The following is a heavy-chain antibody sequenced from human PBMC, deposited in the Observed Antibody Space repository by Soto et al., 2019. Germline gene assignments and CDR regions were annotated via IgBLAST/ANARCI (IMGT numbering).Heavy chain of an antibody. D-gene: IGHD6-13*01. V-gene: IGHV3-21*01. Sequence: EVQLVESGGGLVKPGGSLRLSCAASGFTFSGYSMNWVRQAPGKGLEWVSSISSSSSYIYYADSVKGRFTISRDNAKNSLYLQMNSLRAEDTAVYYCARAGYSSSWPFDYWGQGTLVTVSS. CDR1: GFTFSGYS. CDR2: ISSSSSYI. CDR3: ARAGYSSSWPFDY. J-gene: IGHJ4*02.